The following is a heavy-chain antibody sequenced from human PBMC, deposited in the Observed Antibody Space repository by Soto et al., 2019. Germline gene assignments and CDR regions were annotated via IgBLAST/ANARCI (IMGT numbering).Heavy chain of an antibody. CDR2: ISGSGSST. V-gene: IGHV3-23*01. J-gene: IGHJ4*02. CDR1: GFIFSSFD. D-gene: IGHD3-10*01. Sequence: GGSLRLSCAASGFIFSSFDMNWVRQAPGKGLEWVSSISGSGSSTYYADSVKGRFTISRDNSKNTLYLQMNSLRAEDTAVYYCASTYGSGIPDFDYWGQGTVVTVSS. CDR3: ASTYGSGIPDFDY.